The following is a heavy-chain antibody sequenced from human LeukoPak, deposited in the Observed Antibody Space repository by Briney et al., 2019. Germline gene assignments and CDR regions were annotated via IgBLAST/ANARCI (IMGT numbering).Heavy chain of an antibody. V-gene: IGHV4-30-4*08. CDR3: ARIRFLEWFDAFDI. CDR2: IYYSGST. J-gene: IGHJ3*02. Sequence: SETLSLTCTVSGGSISSGGYYWSWIRQPPGKGLEWIGYIYYSGSTYYNPSLKSRVTISVDTSKNQFSLKLSSVTAADTAVYYCARIRFLEWFDAFDIWGQGTMVTVSS. CDR1: GGSISSGGYY. D-gene: IGHD3-3*01.